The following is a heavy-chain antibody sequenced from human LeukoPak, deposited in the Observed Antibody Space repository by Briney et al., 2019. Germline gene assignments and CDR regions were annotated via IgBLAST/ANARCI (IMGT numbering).Heavy chain of an antibody. D-gene: IGHD3-22*01. CDR3: ARGATISMTGYLDF. CDR1: GGSFSRYY. V-gene: IGHV4-34*01. Sequence: PSETLSLTCAVYGGSFSRYYWSWSRQSPGKGLEWIAEIDHRGDTNYNPSVKSRVTISVDTSKNQFSLKVRSLSAADTDVYYCARGATISMTGYLDFWGQGTPVTVSS. J-gene: IGHJ4*03. CDR2: IDHRGDT.